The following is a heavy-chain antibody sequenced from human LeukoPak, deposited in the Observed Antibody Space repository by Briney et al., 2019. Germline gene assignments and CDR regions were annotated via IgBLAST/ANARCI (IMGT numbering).Heavy chain of an antibody. V-gene: IGHV3-33*06. CDR1: GFTFSSYV. J-gene: IGHJ6*03. CDR2: IWYDGSNK. D-gene: IGHD6-13*01. Sequence: RGSLRLSCAASGFTFSSYVMHWVRQAPGKGLEWVAVIWYDGSNKYYADSVKGRFTISRDNSKNTLYLQMNSLRAEDTAVYYCAKVAALSYYMDVWGKGTTVTVSS. CDR3: AKVAALSYYMDV.